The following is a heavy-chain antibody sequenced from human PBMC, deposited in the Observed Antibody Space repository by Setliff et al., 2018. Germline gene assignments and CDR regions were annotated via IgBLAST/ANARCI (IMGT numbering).Heavy chain of an antibody. V-gene: IGHV3-15*01. CDR3: TTDCTTTRCTMDV. D-gene: IGHD2-2*01. J-gene: IGHJ6*03. CDR1: GFSFSDAW. CDR2: VKTKSDSGTV. Sequence: PGGSLRLSCAASGFSFSDAWLSWVRQAPGKGLEWVGRVKTKSDSGTVDYAAPVEGRFTTSRDDSRSTVYLQMNSLKTEDTAVYYCTTDCTTTRCTMDVWGKGTMVTVSS.